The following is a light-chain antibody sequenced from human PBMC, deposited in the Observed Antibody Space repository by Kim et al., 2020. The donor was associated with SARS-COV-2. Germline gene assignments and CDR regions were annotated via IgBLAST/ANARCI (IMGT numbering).Light chain of an antibody. J-gene: IGKJ1*01. Sequence: ASIRDRVTITCRASQGISNYLAWYQRKPGKVPKLLIYAASTLHSGVQSRFSGSGSGTDFTLTISSLQPEDVATYYCQKYNSAPLTFGQGTKVDIK. CDR2: AAS. V-gene: IGKV1-27*01. CDR3: QKYNSAPLT. CDR1: QGISNY.